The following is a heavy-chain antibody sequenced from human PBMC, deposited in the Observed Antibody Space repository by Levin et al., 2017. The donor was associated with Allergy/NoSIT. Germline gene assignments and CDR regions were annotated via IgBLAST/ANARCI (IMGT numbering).Heavy chain of an antibody. V-gene: IGHV4-34*01. CDR3: ARGTVPGLRYFED. CDR2: INHSGST. J-gene: IGHJ4*02. CDR1: GGSFSGYY. D-gene: IGHD5/OR15-5a*01. Sequence: SETLSLTCAVYGGSFSGYYWSWIRQPPGKGLEWIGEINHSGSTNYNPSLKSRVTISVDTSKNQFSLKLSSVTAADTAVYYCARGTVPGLRYFEDWGQGTLVTVSS.